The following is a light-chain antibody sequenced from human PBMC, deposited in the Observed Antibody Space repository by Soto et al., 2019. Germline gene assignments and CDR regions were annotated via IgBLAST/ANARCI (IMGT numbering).Light chain of an antibody. CDR2: KAS. V-gene: IGKV1-5*03. CDR3: QQYNSLWT. Sequence: DIHMTQSPSTFSASVLDIVTIACRASQSINRWLAWYQQKPGKPPKLLIYKASTLESGVPSRFSGSGSETEFTLTISSLQPDDFATYYCQQYNSLWTFGHGTKVDIK. CDR1: QSINRW. J-gene: IGKJ1*01.